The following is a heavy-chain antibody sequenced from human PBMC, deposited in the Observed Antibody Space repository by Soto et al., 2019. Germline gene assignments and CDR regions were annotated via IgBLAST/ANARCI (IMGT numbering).Heavy chain of an antibody. V-gene: IGHV1-69*06. Sequence: SGKVSCKASGGTFSSYAISWVRQAPGQGLEWMGGIIPIFGTANYAQKFQGRVTITADKSTSTAYMELSSLRSEDTAVYYCARDPPMVRGVIIAQKKHGMDVWGQGTTVTVSS. CDR2: IIPIFGTA. CDR3: ARDPPMVRGVIIAQKKHGMDV. CDR1: GGTFSSYA. J-gene: IGHJ6*02. D-gene: IGHD3-10*01.